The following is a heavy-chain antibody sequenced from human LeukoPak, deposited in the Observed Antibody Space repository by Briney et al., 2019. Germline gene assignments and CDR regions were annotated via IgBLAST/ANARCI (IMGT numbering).Heavy chain of an antibody. CDR3: AKDPRSSGSYHHDY. Sequence: GGSLRLSCAASGFTFSSYAMSWVRQAPGKGLEWVSAISGSGGSTYYADSVKGRFTISRDNSKNTLYLQMNSLRAEDTAVYYCAKDPRSSGSYHHDYWGQGTLVTVSS. J-gene: IGHJ4*02. CDR1: GFTFSSYA. D-gene: IGHD3-10*01. V-gene: IGHV3-23*01. CDR2: ISGSGGST.